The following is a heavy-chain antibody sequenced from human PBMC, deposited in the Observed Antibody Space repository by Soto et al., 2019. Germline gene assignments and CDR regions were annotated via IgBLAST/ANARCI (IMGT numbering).Heavy chain of an antibody. CDR3: ATTPMKDILTGPLYYYYYGMDV. CDR1: GYTLTELS. V-gene: IGHV1-24*01. CDR2: FDPEDGET. J-gene: IGHJ6*02. D-gene: IGHD3-9*01. Sequence: ASVKVSCKVSGYTLTELSMHWVLQAPGKGLEWMGGFDPEDGETIYAQKFQGRVTMTEDTSTDTAYMELSSLRSEDTAVYYCATTPMKDILTGPLYYYYYGMDVWGQGTTVTVSS.